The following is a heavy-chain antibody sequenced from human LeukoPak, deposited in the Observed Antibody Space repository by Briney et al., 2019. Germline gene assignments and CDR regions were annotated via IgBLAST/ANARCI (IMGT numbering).Heavy chain of an antibody. V-gene: IGHV3-15*01. Sequence: KPSETLSLTCTVSGGSIRSYYWSWIRQPPGKGLEWVGHIKSKTDGGTTDYTARVKGRFTISRDDSKNTLYLQMNSLKTEDTAVYFCTTYYFDYWGQGTLVTVSS. J-gene: IGHJ4*02. CDR1: GGSIRSYY. CDR3: TTYYFDY. CDR2: IKSKTDGGTT.